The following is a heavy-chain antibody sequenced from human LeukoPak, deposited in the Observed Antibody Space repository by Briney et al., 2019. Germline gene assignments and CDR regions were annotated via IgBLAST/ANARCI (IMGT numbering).Heavy chain of an antibody. D-gene: IGHD6-25*01. CDR3: ARQVSAADPYFDY. CDR1: GGSFSGYY. V-gene: IGHV4-34*01. Sequence: SETLSLTCAVYGGSFSGYYWSWIRQPPGKGLEWIGEINHSGSTNYNPSLKSRVTISVDTSKNQFSLKLSSVTAADTALYYCARQVSAADPYFDYWGQGTLVTVSS. CDR2: INHSGST. J-gene: IGHJ4*02.